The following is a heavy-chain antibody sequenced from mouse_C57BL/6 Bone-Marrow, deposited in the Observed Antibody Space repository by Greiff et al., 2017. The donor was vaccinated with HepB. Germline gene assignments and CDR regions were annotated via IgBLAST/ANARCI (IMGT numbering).Heavy chain of an antibody. Sequence: EVQLVESGGGLVQPGGSLKLSCAASGFTFSDYYMYWVRQTPEKRLEWVAYISNGGGSTYYPDTVKGRFTISRDNAKNTLYLQMSRLKSEDTAMYYCAHTAYWGQGTVVTVSA. J-gene: IGHJ3*01. CDR1: GFTFSDYY. V-gene: IGHV5-12*01. CDR3: AHTAY. CDR2: ISNGGGST.